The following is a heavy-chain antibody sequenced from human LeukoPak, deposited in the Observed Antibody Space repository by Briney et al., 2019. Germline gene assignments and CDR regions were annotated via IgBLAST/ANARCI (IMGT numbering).Heavy chain of an antibody. V-gene: IGHV3-23*01. CDR2: ISGSGVST. D-gene: IGHD3-10*01. J-gene: IGHJ4*02. Sequence: GGSLRLSCAASGFTFSSYAMSWVRQAPGEGLEWVSGISGSGVSTYYADSVKGRFTISRDNSKNTLYLQMNSLRAEDTAVYYCAREKNYYGSGSYFDYWGQGTLVTVSS. CDR1: GFTFSSYA. CDR3: AREKNYYGSGSYFDY.